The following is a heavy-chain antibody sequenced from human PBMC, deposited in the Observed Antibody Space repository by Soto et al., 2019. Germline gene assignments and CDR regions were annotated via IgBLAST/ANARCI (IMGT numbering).Heavy chain of an antibody. CDR2: IGSGGDT. J-gene: IGHJ6*02. CDR3: TRQTPPTGMEV. D-gene: IGHD3-9*01. Sequence: EVQLVESGGGLVQPGGSLRLSCAASGFTLSSYDIHWVRQATGEGLAWVSGIGSGGDTHYADSVKGRFIISREDGKNSLYLQMNNLRVGATAVYYCTRQTPPTGMEVWGQGATVTVSS. CDR1: GFTLSSYD. V-gene: IGHV3-13*01.